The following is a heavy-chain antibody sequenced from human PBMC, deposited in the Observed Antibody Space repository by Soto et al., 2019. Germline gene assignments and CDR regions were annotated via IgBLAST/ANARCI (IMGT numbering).Heavy chain of an antibody. Sequence: VGSLRLSCAVSGFTFNDSYMSWIRQAPGKGLEWTSYISSSGSTINYADSVKGRFTISRDNAKKSLFLQMNSLRADDTAVYFCARGPDRRSIAAGRTFDIWGQGTMVTVSS. J-gene: IGHJ3*02. CDR1: GFTFNDSY. D-gene: IGHD6-6*01. CDR3: ARGPDRRSIAAGRTFDI. V-gene: IGHV3-11*01. CDR2: ISSSGSTI.